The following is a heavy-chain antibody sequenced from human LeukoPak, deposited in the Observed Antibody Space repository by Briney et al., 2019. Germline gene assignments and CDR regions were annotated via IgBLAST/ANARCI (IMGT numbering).Heavy chain of an antibody. CDR3: AKPRYYDSSGYLV. J-gene: IGHJ4*02. CDR1: GFTFSSYG. D-gene: IGHD3-22*01. V-gene: IGHV3-30*18. Sequence: GGSLRLSCAASGFTFSSYGMHWVRQAPGKGLEWVAVISYDGSNKYYADSVKGRFTISRDNSKNTLYLQMNSLRAEDTAVYYCAKPRYYDSSGYLVWGQGTLVTVSS. CDR2: ISYDGSNK.